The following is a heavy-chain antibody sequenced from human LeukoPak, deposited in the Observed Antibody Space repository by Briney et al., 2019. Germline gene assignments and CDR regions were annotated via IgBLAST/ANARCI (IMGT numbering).Heavy chain of an antibody. Sequence: PGRSLRLSCAASGFTFDDYAMHWVRQASGKGLEWVSGVTWNSGIIVYADSVKGRFTVSRDNARNSLFLEMTSLRGDDTALYYCAKGKRSGLVYSAIDHWGQGTLASVSS. J-gene: IGHJ4*02. CDR3: AKGKRSGLVYSAIDH. CDR1: GFTFDDYA. D-gene: IGHD3/OR15-3a*01. V-gene: IGHV3-9*01. CDR2: VTWNSGII.